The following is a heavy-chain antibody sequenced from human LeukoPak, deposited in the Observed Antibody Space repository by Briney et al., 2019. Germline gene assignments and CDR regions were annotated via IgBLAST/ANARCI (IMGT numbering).Heavy chain of an antibody. D-gene: IGHD1-1*01. CDR3: ARCTTGRTFGSLREIKRSREIDY. CDR2: ISGSNSYI. Sequence: AGGSLRLSCAASGFTFSSYSMNWVRQAPGKGLEWVSSISGSNSYIYYADSVKGRFTISRDNAKNSLYLQMNSLRVEDTAVYYCARCTTGRTFGSLREIKRSREIDYWGQGTLVTVSS. V-gene: IGHV3-21*01. J-gene: IGHJ4*02. CDR1: GFTFSSYS.